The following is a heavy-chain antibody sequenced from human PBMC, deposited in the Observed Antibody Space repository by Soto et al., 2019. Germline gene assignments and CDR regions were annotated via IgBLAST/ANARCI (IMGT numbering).Heavy chain of an antibody. Sequence: GGSLRLSCAASGFTVSSNYMSWVRQAPGKGLEWVSVIYSGGSTYYADSVKGRFTISRDNSKNTLYLQMNSLRAEDTAVYYCARGTMVRGVIPYYYYYYYMDVWGKGTTVTVSS. D-gene: IGHD3-10*01. CDR3: ARGTMVRGVIPYYYYYYYMDV. J-gene: IGHJ6*03. V-gene: IGHV3-66*01. CDR1: GFTVSSNY. CDR2: IYSGGST.